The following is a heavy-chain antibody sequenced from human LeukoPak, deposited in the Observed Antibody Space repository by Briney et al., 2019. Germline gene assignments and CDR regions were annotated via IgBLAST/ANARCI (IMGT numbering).Heavy chain of an antibody. CDR1: GYSISSGYY. CDR3: ARMIDFWSGYSGY. CDR2: IYHSGST. D-gene: IGHD3-3*01. V-gene: IGHV4-38-2*01. J-gene: IGHJ4*02. Sequence: SETLSLTCAVSGYSISSGYYWGWIRQPPGKGLEWIGSIYHSGSTYYNPSLKTRVTISVDTSKIQFSLKLSSGTAADTAVYYCARMIDFWSGYSGYWGQGTLVTVSS.